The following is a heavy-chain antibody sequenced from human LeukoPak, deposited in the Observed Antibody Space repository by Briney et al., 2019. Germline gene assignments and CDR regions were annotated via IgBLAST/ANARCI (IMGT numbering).Heavy chain of an antibody. D-gene: IGHD7-27*01. CDR3: AREGLGIDWYFDL. J-gene: IGHJ2*01. V-gene: IGHV3-30-3*01. Sequence: GGSLRLSCAASGFTFSSYAMHWVRQAPGKGLEWVAVISYDGSNKYYADSVKGRFTISRDNSKNTLYLQMNSLRAEDTAVYYCAREGLGIDWYFDLWGRGTLVTVSS. CDR1: GFTFSSYA. CDR2: ISYDGSNK.